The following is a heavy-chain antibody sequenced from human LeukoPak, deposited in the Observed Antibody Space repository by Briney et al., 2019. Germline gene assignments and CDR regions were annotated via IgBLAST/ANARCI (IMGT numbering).Heavy chain of an antibody. J-gene: IGHJ5*02. V-gene: IGHV4-34*01. CDR3: ARRAPSRTITMVRGVNWFDP. D-gene: IGHD3-10*01. CDR1: GGSFSGYY. CDR2: INHSGST. Sequence: SETLSLTCAVYGGSFSGYYWSWIRQPPGKGLEWIGEINHSGSTNYNPSLKSRVTISVDTSKNQFSLKLSSVTAADTAVYYCARRAPSRTITMVRGVNWFDPWGQGTLVTVSS.